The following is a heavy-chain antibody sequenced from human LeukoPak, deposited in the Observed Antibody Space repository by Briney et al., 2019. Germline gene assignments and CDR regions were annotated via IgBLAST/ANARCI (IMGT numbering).Heavy chain of an antibody. Sequence: SEALSLTCAGHVGSFISYFWSWIRQSPWKGLEWIAEINHRGDTNYNPSVKSRVTISVDTTKNQFSLKVTSLTAADTAVYYCARGHKISETGYFDYWGKGTLVTVSS. D-gene: IGHD1-1*01. CDR3: ARGHKISETGYFDY. CDR1: VGSFISYF. J-gene: IGHJ4*03. CDR2: INHRGDT. V-gene: IGHV4-34*01.